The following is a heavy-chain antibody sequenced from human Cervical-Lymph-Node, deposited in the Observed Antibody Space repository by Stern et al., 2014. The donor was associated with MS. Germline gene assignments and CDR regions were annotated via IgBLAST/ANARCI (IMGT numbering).Heavy chain of an antibody. Sequence: VQLVESGPEVKKPGASVKVSCKASGYTFTSFGISWMRRAPGQGLEWMGWISGYNGDTNYPQKFQGRVTLTTDTSTSTAHMDLTSLISDDTAMYYCARGPYCSSTSCYTNGYYFYGMDVWGQGTTVTVSS. V-gene: IGHV1-18*01. CDR3: ARGPYCSSTSCYTNGYYFYGMDV. J-gene: IGHJ6*02. CDR2: ISGYNGDT. D-gene: IGHD2-2*02. CDR1: GYTFTSFG.